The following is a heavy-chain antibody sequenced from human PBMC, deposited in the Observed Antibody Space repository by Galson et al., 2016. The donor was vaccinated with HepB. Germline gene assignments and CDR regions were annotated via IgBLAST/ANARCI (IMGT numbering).Heavy chain of an antibody. D-gene: IGHD6-19*01. CDR3: AKGSSGWLGGDFDY. CDR2: INWNTGSI. V-gene: IGHV3-9*01. CDR1: GFTFDDYA. J-gene: IGHJ4*02. Sequence: SLRLSCAASGFTFDDYAMHWVRQAPGKGLEWVSGINWNTGSIGYADSVKGRFSISRDNAKKSLYLQMNSLSAEDTALYYCAKGSSGWLGGDFDYWGQGSLVTVSS.